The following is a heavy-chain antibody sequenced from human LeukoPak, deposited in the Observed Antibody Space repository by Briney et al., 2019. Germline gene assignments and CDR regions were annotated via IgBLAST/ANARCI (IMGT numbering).Heavy chain of an antibody. Sequence: SETLSLTCAVYGGSFSGYYWSWIRQPPGKGLEWIGFIFYSGTTNYSPSLKSRVTISVDTSKNQFSLKLSSVTAADTAVYYCARGGWNKFDYWGQGTLVTVSS. CDR2: IFYSGTT. CDR3: ARGGWNKFDY. J-gene: IGHJ4*02. CDR1: GGSFSGYY. V-gene: IGHV4-59*01. D-gene: IGHD3-22*01.